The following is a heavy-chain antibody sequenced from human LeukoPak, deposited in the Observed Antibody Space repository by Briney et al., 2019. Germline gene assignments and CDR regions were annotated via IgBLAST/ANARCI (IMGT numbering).Heavy chain of an antibody. CDR2: IYLSGST. J-gene: IGHJ6*02. Sequence: SQTLSLTCAVSGGSISSGGYSWSWIRQPPGKGLEWIGYIYLSGSTYYNPSLKSRVTISVDRSKNQFSLKLSSVTAADTAVYYCAREGANSGVVISPHGMDVWGQGTTVSVSS. CDR3: AREGANSGVVISPHGMDV. D-gene: IGHD3-3*01. V-gene: IGHV4-30-2*01. CDR1: GGSISSGGYS.